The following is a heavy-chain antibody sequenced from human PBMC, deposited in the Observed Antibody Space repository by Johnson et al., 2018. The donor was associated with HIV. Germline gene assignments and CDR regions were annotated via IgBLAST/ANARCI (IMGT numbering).Heavy chain of an antibody. CDR1: GFTVSTNY. J-gene: IGHJ3*02. V-gene: IGHV3-66*01. Sequence: VQLVESGGGLVQPGGSLRLSCAASGFTVSTNYMSWIRQAPGKGLEWVSVIYSGDTTYYAGSVKGRFTISRDNSKNTLYLQMNSLRVDDTAIYYCAREVDGFDIWGQGTMVPVSS. CDR2: IYSGDTT. CDR3: AREVDGFDI.